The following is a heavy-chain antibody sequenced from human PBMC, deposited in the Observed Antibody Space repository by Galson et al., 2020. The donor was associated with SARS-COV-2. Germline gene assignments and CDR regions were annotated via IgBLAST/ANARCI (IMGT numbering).Heavy chain of an antibody. CDR1: GGSISSGGYY. V-gene: IGHV4-31*03. CDR2: IYYSGST. CDR3: ARSRPGYSSGWYPDYFDY. Sequence: ASETLSLTCTVSGGSISSGGYYWSWIRQHPGKGLEWIGYIYYSGSTYYNPSLKSRVTISVDTSKNQFSLKLSSVTAADTAVYYCARSRPGYSSGWYPDYFDYWGQGTLVTVSS. D-gene: IGHD6-19*01. J-gene: IGHJ4*02.